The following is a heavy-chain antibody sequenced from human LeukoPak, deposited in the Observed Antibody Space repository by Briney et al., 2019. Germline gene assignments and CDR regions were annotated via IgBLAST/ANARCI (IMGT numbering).Heavy chain of an antibody. CDR3: ASLLGDYGGNSYPYYYYGMDV. J-gene: IGHJ6*02. CDR2: ISGSGGST. CDR1: GFTFSSYA. V-gene: IGHV3-23*01. D-gene: IGHD4-23*01. Sequence: GGSLRLSCAASGFTFSSYAMSWVRQAPGKGLEWVSAISGSGGSTYYADSVKGRFTISRDNSKNTLYLQMNSLRAEDTAVYYCASLLGDYGGNSYPYYYYGMDVWGQGTTVTVSS.